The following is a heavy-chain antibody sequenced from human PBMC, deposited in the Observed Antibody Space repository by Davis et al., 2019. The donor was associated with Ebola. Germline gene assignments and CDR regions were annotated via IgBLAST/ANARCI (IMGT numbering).Heavy chain of an antibody. CDR1: GYTFTSYY. CDR2: IIPIFGTA. J-gene: IGHJ4*02. D-gene: IGHD2-15*01. V-gene: IGHV1-69*06. CDR3: AREDVVVVAASSSGVFDY. Sequence: AASVQVSCKASGYTFTSYYMHWVRQAPGQGLEWMGGIIPIFGTANYAQKFQGRVTITADKSTSTAYMELSSLRSEDTAVYYCAREDVVVVAASSSGVFDYWGQGTLVTVSS.